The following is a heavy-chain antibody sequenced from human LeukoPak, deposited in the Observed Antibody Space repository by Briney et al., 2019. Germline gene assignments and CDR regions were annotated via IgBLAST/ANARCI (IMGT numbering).Heavy chain of an antibody. D-gene: IGHD1-26*01. CDR3: ARDRIKSGSYYFDY. CDR2: ISGRSSTI. CDR1: AFTFSDYS. J-gene: IGHJ4*02. Sequence: GGSLRLSCTASAFTFSDYSMHWVRQAPGKGLEWVSYISGRSSTIYYADSVKGRFTISRDNAKNSMYLQMNSLRAEDTAVYYCARDRIKSGSYYFDYWGQGTLVTVSS. V-gene: IGHV3-48*01.